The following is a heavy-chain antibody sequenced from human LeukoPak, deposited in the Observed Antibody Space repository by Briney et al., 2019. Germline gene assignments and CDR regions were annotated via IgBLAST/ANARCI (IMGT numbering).Heavy chain of an antibody. CDR3: AHSPRVEWLLYDAFDI. CDR1: GFSLSTSGVG. Sequence: SGPTLVNPTQTLTLTCTFSGFSLSTSGVGVGWIRQPPGKALEWLALIYWNDDKRYSPSLKSRLTITKDTSKNQVVLTMTNMDPVDTATYYCAHSPRVEWLLYDAFDIWGQGTMVTVSS. CDR2: IYWNDDK. J-gene: IGHJ3*02. V-gene: IGHV2-5*01. D-gene: IGHD3-3*01.